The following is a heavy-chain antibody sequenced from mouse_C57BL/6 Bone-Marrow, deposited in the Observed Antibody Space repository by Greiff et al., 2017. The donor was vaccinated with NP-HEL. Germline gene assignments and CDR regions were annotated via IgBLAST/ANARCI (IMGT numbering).Heavy chain of an antibody. J-gene: IGHJ2*01. CDR3: ARDYYGSSYFDY. Sequence: QVQLQQSGAELMKPGASVKPSCKATGYTFTGNWIEWVKQRPGHGLEWIGEILPGSGNTYYNERFKGKATFTADTSSNTAYMQLSSLTTEDSAIYYCARDYYGSSYFDYWGQGTTLTVSS. CDR2: ILPGSGNT. V-gene: IGHV1-9*01. D-gene: IGHD1-1*01. CDR1: GYTFTGNW.